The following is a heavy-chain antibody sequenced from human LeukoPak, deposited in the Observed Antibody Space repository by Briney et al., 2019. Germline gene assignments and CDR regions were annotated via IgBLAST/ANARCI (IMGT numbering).Heavy chain of an antibody. Sequence: GESLKISCKGSGYSFTSYWLGWVRQMPGKGLEWMGIIYPGDSDTRYSPSFQGQVTISADKSISTAYLQWSSLKASDTAMYYCARNLDAYSSGWYFDYWGQGTLVTVSS. V-gene: IGHV5-51*01. CDR2: IYPGDSDT. D-gene: IGHD6-19*01. J-gene: IGHJ4*02. CDR1: GYSFTSYW. CDR3: ARNLDAYSSGWYFDY.